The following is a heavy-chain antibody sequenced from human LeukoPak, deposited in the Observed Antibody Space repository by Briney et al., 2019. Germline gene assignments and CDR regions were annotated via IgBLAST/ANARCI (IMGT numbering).Heavy chain of an antibody. CDR3: ATRSSTLAAARCFDD. CDR1: GESFSAYF. J-gene: IGHJ4*03. CDR2: IDHRGCS. D-gene: IGHD6-6*01. Sequence: SDTLSLTCAVHGESFSAYFWSWIRQVPGKGLEWIGEIDHRGCSNYNPPLKSRATISVDTSKNHFSLSLTSVTAADTAVYYCATRSSTLAAARCFDDWGQGTVVTASS. V-gene: IGHV4-34*01.